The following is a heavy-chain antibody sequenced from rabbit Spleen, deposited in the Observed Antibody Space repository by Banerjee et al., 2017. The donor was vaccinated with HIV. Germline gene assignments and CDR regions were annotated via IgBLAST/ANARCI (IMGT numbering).Heavy chain of an antibody. V-gene: IGHV1S45*01. CDR2: IEAGSSGFT. CDR1: GFDLSNNYV. J-gene: IGHJ6*01. CDR3: ARDTSSSFSSYGMDL. Sequence: QERLVESGGGLVKPGGTLTLTCKAFGFDLSNNYVMCWVRQAPGKGLEWIACIEAGSSGFTYFASWAKGRFTISKTSSTTVTLQMTSLTAADTATYFCARDTSSSFSSYGMDLWGPGTLVTVS. D-gene: IGHD1-1*01.